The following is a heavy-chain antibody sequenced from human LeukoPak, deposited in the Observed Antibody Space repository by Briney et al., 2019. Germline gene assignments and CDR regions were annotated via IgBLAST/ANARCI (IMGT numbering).Heavy chain of an antibody. CDR1: GFTFSSYA. Sequence: GGSLRLSCAASGFTFSSYAMSWVRQAPGKGLEWVSYISSSGDTTYYADSMKGRFTISRDNAKNSLYLQMNSLRAEDTAVYYCARSPAGANYYLDVWGKGTTVTVSS. V-gene: IGHV3-48*03. D-gene: IGHD1-14*01. CDR2: ISSSGDTT. CDR3: ARSPAGANYYLDV. J-gene: IGHJ6*03.